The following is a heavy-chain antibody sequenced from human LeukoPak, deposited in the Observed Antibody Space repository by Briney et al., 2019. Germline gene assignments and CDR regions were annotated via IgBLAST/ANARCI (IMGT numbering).Heavy chain of an antibody. CDR1: GGSISSSSYY. CDR3: ARHPEFLRDFDY. Sequence: KPSETLSLICTVSGGSISSSSYYWGWIRQPPGKGLEWIGSIYYSGSTYYNPSLKSRVTISVDTSKNQFSLKLSSVTAADTAVCYCARHPEFLRDFDYWGQGTLVTVSS. J-gene: IGHJ4*02. D-gene: IGHD1-14*01. V-gene: IGHV4-39*01. CDR2: IYYSGST.